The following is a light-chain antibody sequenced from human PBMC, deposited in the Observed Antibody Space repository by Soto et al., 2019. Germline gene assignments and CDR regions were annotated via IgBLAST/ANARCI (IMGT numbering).Light chain of an antibody. CDR1: QSIRNW. V-gene: IGKV1-5*01. Sequence: DIQMTQSPSTRSASVGDRVTITCRASQSIRNWLAWYQDKPGKAPKLLIYGASSLESGVPSRFSGSGSGTEFTLTISSLQPDDFATYYCQQNYKTATFGQGTRLEIK. J-gene: IGKJ5*01. CDR2: GAS. CDR3: QQNYKTAT.